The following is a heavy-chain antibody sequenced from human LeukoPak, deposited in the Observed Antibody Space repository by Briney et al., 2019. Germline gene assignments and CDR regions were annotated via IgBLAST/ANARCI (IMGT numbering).Heavy chain of an antibody. CDR2: IYYSGST. J-gene: IGHJ4*02. CDR1: GGSISSYY. V-gene: IGHV4-59*01. D-gene: IGHD3-3*01. CDR3: ARVRPGGYDFWSGYLDY. Sequence: SETLSLTRTVSGGSISSYYWSWIRQPPGKGLEWIGYIYYSGSTNYNPSLKSRVTISVDTSKNQFSLKLSSVTAADTAVYYCARVRPGGYDFWSGYLDYWGQGTLVTVSS.